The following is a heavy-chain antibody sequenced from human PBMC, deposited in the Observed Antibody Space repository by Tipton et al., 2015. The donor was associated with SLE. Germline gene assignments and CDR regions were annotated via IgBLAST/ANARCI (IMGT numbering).Heavy chain of an antibody. CDR3: AREAIGIVATIFDY. CDR2: FYYSGST. V-gene: IGHV4-4*02. D-gene: IGHD5-12*01. CDR1: GGSISSSNW. J-gene: IGHJ4*02. Sequence: TLSLTCAVSGGSISSSNWWSWVRQPPGKGLEWIGNFYYSGSTYYNPSLKSRVTISVDTSKNLFSLKLSSVTAADTAVYYCAREAIGIVATIFDYWGQGTLVTVSS.